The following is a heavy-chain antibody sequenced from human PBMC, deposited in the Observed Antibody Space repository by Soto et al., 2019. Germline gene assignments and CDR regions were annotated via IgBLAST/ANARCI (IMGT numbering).Heavy chain of an antibody. Sequence: GGSLRLSCAASGFTFSSYAMSWVRQAPGKGLEWVSAISGSGGSTYYADSVKGRFTISRDNSKNTLYLQMNSLRAEDTAVYYCAKGVGKAAAGYYYYGMDVWGQGTTVTVSS. D-gene: IGHD6-13*01. CDR2: ISGSGGST. CDR1: GFTFSSYA. CDR3: AKGVGKAAAGYYYYGMDV. V-gene: IGHV3-23*01. J-gene: IGHJ6*02.